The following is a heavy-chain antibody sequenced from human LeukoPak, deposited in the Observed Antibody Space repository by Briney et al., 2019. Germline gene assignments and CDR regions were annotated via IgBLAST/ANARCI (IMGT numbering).Heavy chain of an antibody. CDR3: ARGFGYCSGGSCYGRNVWFDP. D-gene: IGHD2-15*01. CDR2: INPSGGST. V-gene: IGHV1-46*01. J-gene: IGHJ5*02. Sequence: ASVKVSCKASGYTFTSYGISWVRQAPGQGLEWMGIINPSGGSTSYAQKFQGRVTMTRDMSTSTVYTELSSLRSEDTAVYYCARGFGYCSGGSCYGRNVWFDPWGQGTLVTVSS. CDR1: GYTFTSYG.